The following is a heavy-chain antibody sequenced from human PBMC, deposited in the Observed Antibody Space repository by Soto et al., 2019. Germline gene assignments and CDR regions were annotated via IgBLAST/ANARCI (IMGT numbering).Heavy chain of an antibody. V-gene: IGHV1-69*02. CDR2: IIPILGIA. CDR1: AGTISSYP. J-gene: IGHJ4*02. D-gene: IGHD6-13*01. Sequence: QVQLVQSGAEVKKPGSSVKVSCKASAGTISSYPISWVRQAPGQGIEWMGRIIPILGIANYAQKFQGRVTITAHKASSTAYLEPSSLRSQATAVYYCALLPTAAGSVDCWGQATLVTVSS. CDR3: ALLPTAAGSVDC.